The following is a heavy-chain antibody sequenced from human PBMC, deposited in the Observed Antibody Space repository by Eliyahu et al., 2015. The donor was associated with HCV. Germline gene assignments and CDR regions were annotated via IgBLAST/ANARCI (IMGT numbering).Heavy chain of an antibody. CDR3: AGDRIISSSPGMDV. Sequence: QVQLVQSGAEVKQPGASVKVSCKASGYTSTVYYIHWVRQAPGQGPECMGWINTNSGGTTYAQKFQGRVTMTRDTSISTAYMELTGLRFDDTAVYYCAGDRIISSSPGMDVWGQGTTVTVSS. J-gene: IGHJ6*02. CDR2: INTNSGGT. D-gene: IGHD6-6*01. V-gene: IGHV1-2*02. CDR1: GYTSTVYY.